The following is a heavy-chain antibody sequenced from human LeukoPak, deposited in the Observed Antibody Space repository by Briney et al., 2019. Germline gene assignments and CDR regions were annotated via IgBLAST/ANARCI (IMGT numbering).Heavy chain of an antibody. Sequence: PSETLSLTCAVYGGSFSGYYWSWIRQPPGKGLEWIGEINHSGSTNYDPSLKSRVTISVDTSKNQFSLKLSSVTAADTAVYYCARGPETRSCSSTSCYPLDYWGQGTLVTVSS. CDR3: ARGPETRSCSSTSCYPLDY. V-gene: IGHV4-34*01. CDR1: GGSFSGYY. CDR2: INHSGST. D-gene: IGHD2-2*01. J-gene: IGHJ4*02.